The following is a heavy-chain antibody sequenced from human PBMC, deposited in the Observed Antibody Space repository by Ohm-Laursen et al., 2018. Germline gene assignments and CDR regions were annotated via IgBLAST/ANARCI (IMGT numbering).Heavy chain of an antibody. D-gene: IGHD6-13*01. CDR3: AKGVGIADYFFDY. CDR1: GFTFSSYS. CDR2: ISSSSSYI. V-gene: IGHV3-21*04. Sequence: SLRLSCAASGFTFSSYSMSWVRQAPGKGLEWVSSISSSSSYIYYADSVKGRFTISRDNAKNSLYLQMNSLRAEDTAVYYCAKGVGIADYFFDYWGQGTLVTVSS. J-gene: IGHJ4*02.